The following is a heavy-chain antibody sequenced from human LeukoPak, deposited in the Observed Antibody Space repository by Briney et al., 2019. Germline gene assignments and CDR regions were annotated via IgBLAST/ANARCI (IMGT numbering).Heavy chain of an antibody. CDR3: ARALSDRGFNSGVSFLGIFDY. CDR1: GGSITNYF. V-gene: IGHV4-59*01. CDR2: IYYSGGT. D-gene: IGHD1-1*01. J-gene: IGHJ4*02. Sequence: SETLSLTCTVSGGSITNYFWTWIRQPPGKGLEWIGYIYYSGGTDCNPSLKSRVTISVDTSKNQFSLKLSSVTAADTAVYYCARALSDRGFNSGVSFLGIFDYWGQGTLATVSS.